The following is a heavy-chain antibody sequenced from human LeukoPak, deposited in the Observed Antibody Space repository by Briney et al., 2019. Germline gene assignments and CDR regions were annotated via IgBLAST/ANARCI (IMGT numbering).Heavy chain of an antibody. V-gene: IGHV4-59*08. Sequence: SETLSLTCTVSGDSISIYYWTWIRQPPGEGLEWIGYISNSGGTNYNPSLKSRVTISVDTSKKQVSLKLRSVTAADTAVYYCARVRGYSYGYLDYWGQGTLVT. J-gene: IGHJ4*02. CDR3: ARVRGYSYGYLDY. CDR2: ISNSGGT. CDR1: GDSISIYY. D-gene: IGHD5-18*01.